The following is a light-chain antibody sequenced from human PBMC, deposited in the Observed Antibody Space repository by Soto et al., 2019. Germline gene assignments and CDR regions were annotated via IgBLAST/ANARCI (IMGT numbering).Light chain of an antibody. CDR2: KAS. Sequence: DIQMTQSPSTLSASVGDRVTITCRASERISSWLAWYQQKPGKAPKLLIYKASRLESGVPSRFRGSGSGTEFTLTISSLQPDDLATYYCQQSYITPITFGQGTRLEIK. J-gene: IGKJ5*01. CDR1: ERISSW. CDR3: QQSYITPIT. V-gene: IGKV1-5*03.